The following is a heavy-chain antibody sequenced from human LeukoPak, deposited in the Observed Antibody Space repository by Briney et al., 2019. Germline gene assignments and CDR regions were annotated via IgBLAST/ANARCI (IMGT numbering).Heavy chain of an antibody. D-gene: IGHD5-18*01. J-gene: IGHJ5*02. CDR2: IYYSGST. V-gene: IGHV4-59*01. CDR1: GGSISSYY. Sequence: PSETLSLTCTVSGGSISSYYWSWIRQPPGKGLEWIGYIYYSGSTNYNPSLKSRVTISVDTSKNQFSLKLGSVTAADTAVYYCARDRSSLDTAMDRWFDPWGQGTLVTVSS. CDR3: ARDRSSLDTAMDRWFDP.